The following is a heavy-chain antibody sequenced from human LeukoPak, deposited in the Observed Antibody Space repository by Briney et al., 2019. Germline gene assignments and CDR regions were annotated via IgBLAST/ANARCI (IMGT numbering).Heavy chain of an antibody. CDR3: ARDLSSGWYQVDY. J-gene: IGHJ4*02. Sequence: ASVKVSCKASGYTFTIYVISWVRQAPGQGLEWMGWISAYNGNTNYAQKLQSRVTMTTDTSTSTAYMELRSLRSDDTAVYYCARDLSSGWYQVDYWGQGTLVTVSS. CDR1: GYTFTIYV. D-gene: IGHD6-19*01. V-gene: IGHV1-18*01. CDR2: ISAYNGNT.